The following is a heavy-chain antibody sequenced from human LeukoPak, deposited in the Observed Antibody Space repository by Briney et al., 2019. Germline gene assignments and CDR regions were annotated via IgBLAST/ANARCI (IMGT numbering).Heavy chain of an antibody. J-gene: IGHJ6*02. CDR3: ASVEMPHYYGIDV. CDR1: GFTFSSYG. V-gene: IGHV3-33*01. CDR2: IWYDGSNK. Sequence: PGGSLRLSCAASGFTFSSYGMHWVRQAPGKGLEWVAVIWYDGSNKYYADSVKGRFTISRDNSKNTLYLQMNSLRAEDTAVYYCASVEMPHYYGIDVWGQGTTVTVSS. D-gene: IGHD5-24*01.